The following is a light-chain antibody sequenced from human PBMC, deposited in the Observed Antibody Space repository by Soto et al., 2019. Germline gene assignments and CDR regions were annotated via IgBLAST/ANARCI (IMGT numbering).Light chain of an antibody. CDR1: SSDVGAYNY. CDR3: SSFASSNTWV. V-gene: IGLV2-8*01. CDR2: EVT. Sequence: QSALTQPPSASGSPGQSVTISCTATSSDVGAYNYVSWYQQHAGKAPKLVIYEVTKRPSGVPDRFSGSKSANTASLTVSGLQAEDEADYSCSSFASSNTWVFGGGTKLTVL. J-gene: IGLJ3*02.